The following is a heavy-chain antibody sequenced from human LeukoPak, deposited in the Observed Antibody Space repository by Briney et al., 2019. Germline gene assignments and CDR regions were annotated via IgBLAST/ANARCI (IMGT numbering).Heavy chain of an antibody. CDR2: ISGSGGST. V-gene: IGHV3-23*01. J-gene: IGHJ5*02. CDR1: GITFSSYA. CDR3: AKDSLGSSSKNWFDP. D-gene: IGHD6-13*01. Sequence: GGSLRLSCVASGITFSSYAMSWVRQAPGKGLEWVSAISGSGGSTYYADSVKGRFTISRDNSKNTLYLQMNSLRAEDTAVYYCAKDSLGSSSKNWFDPWGQGTLVTVSS.